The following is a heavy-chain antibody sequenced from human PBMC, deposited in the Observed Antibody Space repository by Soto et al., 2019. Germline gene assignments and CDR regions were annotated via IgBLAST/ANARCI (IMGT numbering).Heavy chain of an antibody. J-gene: IGHJ3*02. CDR1: GGSISSSY. V-gene: IGHV4-59*08. Sequence: PSETLSLTCTVSGGSISSSYWSWIRQPPGKGLEWIGYIYDSGSTYYNSSLKSRVTMSVDTSKNQFSLKLSSVTAADTAVYYCARRIVATETFDIWGPGTKVTVSS. D-gene: IGHD5-12*01. CDR3: ARRIVATETFDI. CDR2: IYDSGST.